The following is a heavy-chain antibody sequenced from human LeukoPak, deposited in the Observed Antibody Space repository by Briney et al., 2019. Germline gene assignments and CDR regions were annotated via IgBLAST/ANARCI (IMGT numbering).Heavy chain of an antibody. CDR1: GGSVSSGSYY. Sequence: SETLSLTCTVSGGSVSSGSYYWGWIRQPPGKGLEWIGSIYYSGSTYYNPSLKSRVTISVDTSKNQFSLKLSSVTAADTAVYYCARHKQHPYYFDYWGQGTLVTVSS. CDR3: ARHKQHPYYFDY. CDR2: IYYSGST. D-gene: IGHD6-13*01. J-gene: IGHJ4*02. V-gene: IGHV4-39*01.